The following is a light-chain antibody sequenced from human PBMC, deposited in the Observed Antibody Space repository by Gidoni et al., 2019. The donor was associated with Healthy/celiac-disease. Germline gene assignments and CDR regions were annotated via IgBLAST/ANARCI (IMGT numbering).Light chain of an antibody. Sequence: DIQMTQSPSTLSAYVGDRVTITCRASQSISSWLDWYQQKPGKAPKLLIYKASSLERGVPSRFSCRGSGTEFTLTIISLQPDDFATYYCQQYNSYSPSWTFGQGTKVEIK. CDR1: QSISSW. V-gene: IGKV1-5*03. CDR2: KAS. CDR3: QQYNSYSPSWT. J-gene: IGKJ1*01.